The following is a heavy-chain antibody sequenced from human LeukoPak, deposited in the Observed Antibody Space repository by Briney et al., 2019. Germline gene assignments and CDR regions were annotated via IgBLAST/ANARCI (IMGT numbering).Heavy chain of an antibody. CDR2: IYSGGST. V-gene: IGHV3-53*01. CDR3: ARDIVVVVAPPEDYYYMDV. J-gene: IGHJ6*03. D-gene: IGHD2-15*01. CDR1: GFTVSSNY. Sequence: GGSLRLSCAASGFTVSSNYMSWVRQAPGKGLEWVSVIYSGGSTYYADSEKGRFTISRDNSKNTLYLQMNSLRAEDTAVYYCARDIVVVVAPPEDYYYMDVWGKGTTVTVSS.